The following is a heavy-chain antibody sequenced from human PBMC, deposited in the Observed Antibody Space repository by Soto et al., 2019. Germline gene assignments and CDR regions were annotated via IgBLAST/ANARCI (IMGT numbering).Heavy chain of an antibody. V-gene: IGHV4-39*02. Sequence: QLQLQESGPGLVQPSETLSLTCTVSGGFISDSTYYWGWIRQPPGKGLEWIGSIHHSGSTSYNPSGRSRVTIFADTSKNDFSMKLTSVTAADTVVYYCVGRGRLSQRWSGMDVWGQGTTVTVSS. D-gene: IGHD6-25*01. CDR2: IHHSGST. J-gene: IGHJ6*02. CDR3: VGRGRLSQRWSGMDV. CDR1: GGFISDSTYY.